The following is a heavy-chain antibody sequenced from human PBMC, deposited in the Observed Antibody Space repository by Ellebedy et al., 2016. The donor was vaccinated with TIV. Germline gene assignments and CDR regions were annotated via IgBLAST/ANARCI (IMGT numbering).Heavy chain of an antibody. CDR1: GFTFSTYG. V-gene: IGHV3-30*03. J-gene: IGHJ2*01. D-gene: IGHD4-23*01. CDR3: AREARWGNWYFDL. CDR2: IASHGYVS. Sequence: GESLKISCAASGFTFSTYGMHWVRQAPGEGLEWVAVIASHGYVSFYADSVKGRFTLSRDNSKNTVYLQMSSLRPEDTAVYYCAREARWGNWYFDLWGRGTLITVST.